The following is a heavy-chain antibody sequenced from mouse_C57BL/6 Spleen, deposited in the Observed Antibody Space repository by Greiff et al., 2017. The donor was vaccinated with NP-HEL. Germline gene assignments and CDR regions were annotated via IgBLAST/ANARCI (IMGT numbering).Heavy chain of an antibody. CDR1: GFTFSDAW. J-gene: IGHJ4*01. CDR3: TRDYGNYDDYAMDY. CDR2: IRNKANNHAT. V-gene: IGHV6-6*01. D-gene: IGHD2-1*01. Sequence: EVQLQESGGGLVQPGGSMKLSCAASGFTFSDAWMDWVRQSPEKGLEWVAEIRNKANNHATYYAESVKGRFTISRDDSKSSVYLQMNSLRAEDTGIYYCTRDYGNYDDYAMDYWGQGTSVTVSS.